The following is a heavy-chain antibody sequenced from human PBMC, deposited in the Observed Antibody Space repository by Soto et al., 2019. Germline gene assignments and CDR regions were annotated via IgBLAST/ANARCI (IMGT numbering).Heavy chain of an antibody. CDR2: IIPIFGTA. Sequence: SVKVSCKASGGTFSGYAISWVRQAPGQGLEWMGGIIPIFGTANYAQKFQGRVTITADESTSTAYMELSSLRSEDTAVYYCARGAIFGVVIIRDYYYYGMDVWGQGTTVTVSS. CDR3: ARGAIFGVVIIRDYYYYGMDV. V-gene: IGHV1-69*13. CDR1: GGTFSGYA. J-gene: IGHJ6*02. D-gene: IGHD3-3*01.